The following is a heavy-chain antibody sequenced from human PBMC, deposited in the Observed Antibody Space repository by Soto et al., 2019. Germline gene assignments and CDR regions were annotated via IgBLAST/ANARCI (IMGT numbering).Heavy chain of an antibody. CDR3: ARGDQYDILLRYYAMDV. V-gene: IGHV3-30-3*01. CDR2: IAYDGINK. D-gene: IGHD2-15*01. J-gene: IGHJ6*02. Sequence: QVQLVESGGGVVQPGTSLRLSCVASGFTFSKFDMHWIRKTPDKRLQWVAFIAYDGINKYYTGSVKGRFTVSRDNSKRTVSLQMNNLGLEDTATYFCARGDQYDILLRYYAMDVWGLGTTVTISS. CDR1: GFTFSKFD.